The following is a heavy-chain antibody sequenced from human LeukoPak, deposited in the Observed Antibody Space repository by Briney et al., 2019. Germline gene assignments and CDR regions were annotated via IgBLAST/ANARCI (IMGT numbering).Heavy chain of an antibody. J-gene: IGHJ4*02. CDR1: GFTFSSYG. CDR3: AGESESYDSSGSTFDY. D-gene: IGHD3-22*01. V-gene: IGHV3-30*02. CDR2: IRTDGRSK. Sequence: GGSLRLSCAASGFTFSSYGMHWVRQAPGKGLEWVAFIRTDGRSKFYADSVKGRFAVSRDNSKNTVYLQMHSLRAEDRAVYYCAGESESYDSSGSTFDYWGQGTLVTVSS.